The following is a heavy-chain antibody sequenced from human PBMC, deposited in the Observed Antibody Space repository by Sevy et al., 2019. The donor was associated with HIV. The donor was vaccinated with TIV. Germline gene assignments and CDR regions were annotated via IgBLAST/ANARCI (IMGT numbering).Heavy chain of an antibody. CDR3: AERTNDVFYYGMDV. CDR2: TYSRSKWYN. J-gene: IGHJ6*02. Sequence: SETLSLTCAISGDSVSSIRTSWNWLRQSPSRGLEWLGRTYSRSKWYNDYATSVKSRITINADTSKNQVSLQLNSVTPEDTAVYYCAERTNDVFYYGMDVWGQGTTVTVSS. V-gene: IGHV6-1*01. CDR1: GDSVSSIRTS.